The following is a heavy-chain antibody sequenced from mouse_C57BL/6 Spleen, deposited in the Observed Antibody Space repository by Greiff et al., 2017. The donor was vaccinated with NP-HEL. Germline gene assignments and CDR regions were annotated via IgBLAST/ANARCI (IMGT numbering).Heavy chain of an antibody. V-gene: IGHV3-6*01. CDR2: ISYDGSN. CDR1: GYSITSGYY. D-gene: IGHD2-12*01. J-gene: IGHJ3*01. Sequence: EVQLQESGPGLVKPSQSLSLTCSVTGYSITSGYYWNWIRQFPGNKLEWMGYISYDGSNNYNPSLKNRISITRDTSKNQFFLKLNSVTTEDTATYYCARDDPYYSPAWFAYWGQGTLVTVSA. CDR3: ARDDPYYSPAWFAY.